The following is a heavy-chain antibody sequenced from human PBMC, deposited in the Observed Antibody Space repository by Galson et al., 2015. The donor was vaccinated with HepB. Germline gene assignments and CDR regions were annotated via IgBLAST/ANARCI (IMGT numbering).Heavy chain of an antibody. V-gene: IGHV3-30*18. CDR1: GFTFSSYG. D-gene: IGHD3-22*01. Sequence: SLRLSCAASGFTFSSYGMHWVRQAPGKGLEWVAVISYDGSNKYYADSVKGRFTISRDNSKNTLYLQMNSLRAEDTAVYYCAKGRHSSGYYCDYWGQGTLVTVSS. J-gene: IGHJ4*02. CDR2: ISYDGSNK. CDR3: AKGRHSSGYYCDY.